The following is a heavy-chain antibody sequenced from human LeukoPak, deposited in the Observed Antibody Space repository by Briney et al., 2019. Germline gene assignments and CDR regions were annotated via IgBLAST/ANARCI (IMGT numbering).Heavy chain of an antibody. J-gene: IGHJ5*02. CDR1: GGSISSGSSY. CDR3: TRGDNT. V-gene: IGHV4-61*02. CDR2: IYTSGNT. Sequence: SETLSLTCAVSGGSISSGSSYWSWIRQPAGKGLEWIGRIYTSGNTNYKPSLQSRVTISVDTAKNQFSLKLSSVTAADTAVYYCTRGDNTWGQGTLVTVSS. D-gene: IGHD2/OR15-2a*01.